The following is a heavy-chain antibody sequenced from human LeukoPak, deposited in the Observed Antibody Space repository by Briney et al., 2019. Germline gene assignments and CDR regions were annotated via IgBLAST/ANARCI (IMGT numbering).Heavy chain of an antibody. V-gene: IGHV4-59*01. Sequence: SETLSLTCTVSGGSISSYYWSWIRQPPGKGLEWIGYIYYSGSTNYNPSLKSRVTISVDTSKNQFSLKLSSVTAADTAVFYRPKAAYGMDVWGQGTTVTVSS. CDR1: GGSISSYY. CDR2: IYYSGST. J-gene: IGHJ6*02. CDR3: PKAAYGMDV. D-gene: IGHD6-25*01.